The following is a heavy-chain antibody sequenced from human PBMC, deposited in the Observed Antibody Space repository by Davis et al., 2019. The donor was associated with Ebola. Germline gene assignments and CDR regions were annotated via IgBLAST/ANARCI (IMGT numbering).Heavy chain of an antibody. Sequence: GESLKISCAASGFTFSSYAMHWVRQAPGKGLEWVAVISYDGSNKYYADSVKGRFTISRDNSKNTLYLQMNSLRAEDTAVYYCARGYQPERYYYGMDVWGKGTTVTVSS. CDR1: GFTFSSYA. J-gene: IGHJ6*04. D-gene: IGHD2-2*01. V-gene: IGHV3-30-3*01. CDR3: ARGYQPERYYYGMDV. CDR2: ISYDGSNK.